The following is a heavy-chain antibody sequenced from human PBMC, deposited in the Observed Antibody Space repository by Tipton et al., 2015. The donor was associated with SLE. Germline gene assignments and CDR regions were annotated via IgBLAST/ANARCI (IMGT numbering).Heavy chain of an antibody. V-gene: IGHV3-66*02. Sequence: GSLRLSCAASGFTVSSNYMSWVRQAPGKGLEWVSVIYSGGSTYYADSVKGRFTISRDNSKNTLYLQMNSLRAEDTAVYYCARVHPGHDAFDIWGQGTMVTVSS. J-gene: IGHJ3*02. CDR3: ARVHPGHDAFDI. CDR2: IYSGGST. CDR1: GFTVSSNY.